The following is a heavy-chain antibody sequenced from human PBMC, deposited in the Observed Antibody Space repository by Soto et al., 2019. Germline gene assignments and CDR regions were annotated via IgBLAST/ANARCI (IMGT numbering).Heavy chain of an antibody. CDR2: IYYTGST. Sequence: SETPSLTCTVSGGSISSGGYYWSWIRQHPGKGLEWIGNIYYTGSTHYDPSLKSRITISLDTSKNQISLKLSSVTAADTAVYYCASSPVTGIYYAMDVWGQGATVTVSS. D-gene: IGHD6-19*01. J-gene: IGHJ6*02. CDR3: ASSPVTGIYYAMDV. CDR1: GGSISSGGYY. V-gene: IGHV4-31*03.